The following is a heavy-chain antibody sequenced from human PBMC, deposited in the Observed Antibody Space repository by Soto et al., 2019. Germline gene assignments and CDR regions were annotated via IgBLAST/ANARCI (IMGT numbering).Heavy chain of an antibody. V-gene: IGHV1-18*01. Sequence: GASVKVSCKASGYTFTNYGISWVRQAPGQGLEWLGWISTYNGDRDSAQKVQGRVTMTTDTSTTTAYMELRSLRSNDTAVYYCARSRAGGTWEQYPSFYFDYWGQGALVTVSS. CDR3: ARSRAGGTWEQYPSFYFDY. D-gene: IGHD1-26*01. CDR2: ISTYNGDR. CDR1: GYTFTNYG. J-gene: IGHJ4*02.